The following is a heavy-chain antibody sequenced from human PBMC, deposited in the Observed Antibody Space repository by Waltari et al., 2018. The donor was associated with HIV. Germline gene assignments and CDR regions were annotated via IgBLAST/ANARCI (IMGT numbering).Heavy chain of an antibody. CDR3: ARIYTSAAFDV. D-gene: IGHD3-16*01. CDR2: IAAIYVNT. Sequence: EVQLLESGGALVQTGGYLRLSCVGCGFHLVHSPIIWVRQAPGKGLEWVSAIAAIYVNTYYADSLKGRFSISKDNSENSLYLQMNSLRAEDTAVYYCARIYTSAAFDVWGPGTMVTVSS. J-gene: IGHJ3*01. CDR1: GFHLVHSP. V-gene: IGHV3-23*01.